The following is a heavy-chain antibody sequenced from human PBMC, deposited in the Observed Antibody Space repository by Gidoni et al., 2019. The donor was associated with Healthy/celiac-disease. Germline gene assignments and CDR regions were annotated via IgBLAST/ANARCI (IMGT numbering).Heavy chain of an antibody. Sequence: QLQLQESGPGLVKPSETPSLTCSVPGGSISSSSYYRGWIGQPPGKGLEWIGSIYYSGSTYYNPSLKSRVTISVDTSKNQFSLKLSSVTAADTAVYYCARPKGYCTNGVCFGNGEWYFDLWGRGTLVTVSS. J-gene: IGHJ2*01. CDR1: GGSISSSSYY. D-gene: IGHD2-8*01. CDR3: ARPKGYCTNGVCFGNGEWYFDL. CDR2: IYYSGST. V-gene: IGHV4-39*01.